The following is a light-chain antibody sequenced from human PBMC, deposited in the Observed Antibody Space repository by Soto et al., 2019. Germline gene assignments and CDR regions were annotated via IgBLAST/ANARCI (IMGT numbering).Light chain of an antibody. J-gene: IGKJ5*01. Sequence: AIQLTQSPSSLSASVGDSVTITCRATQDISNTLAWYQHKPGRGPTLLIFDASTLESGVPSRFTGSGSGTHFTLTISSLQPEDFATYICQQCKGYPITFGQGTRLEI. CDR2: DAS. V-gene: IGKV1-13*02. CDR3: QQCKGYPIT. CDR1: QDISNT.